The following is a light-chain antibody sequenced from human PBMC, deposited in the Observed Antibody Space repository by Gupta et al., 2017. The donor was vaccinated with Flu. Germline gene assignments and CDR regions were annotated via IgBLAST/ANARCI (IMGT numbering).Light chain of an antibody. CDR3: QQSYSPPHS. V-gene: IGKV1-39*01. CDR2: TGS. Sequence: PSCLSASIGDSITITVLATQNIDKYLDWYRQKPGKAPELLIYTGSTLQSGVPSRFSGSGSGTDFTLTISELQPEDFATYICQQSYSPPHSFGGGTKVEVE. J-gene: IGKJ4*01. CDR1: QNIDKY.